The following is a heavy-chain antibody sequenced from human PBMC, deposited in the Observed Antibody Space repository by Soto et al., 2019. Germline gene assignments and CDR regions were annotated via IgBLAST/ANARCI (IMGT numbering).Heavy chain of an antibody. Sequence: SETLSLTCNVSGDSIRSISFWGWIRQPPGKGLEWIGSIYSTGNTYYNPSLNSQVTISVDTSKNQFSLKVISVTAADTAVYYCRRSSRYSTDVWGQGTTVT. CDR2: IYSTGNT. CDR3: RRSSRYSTDV. V-gene: IGHV4-39*01. D-gene: IGHD6-13*01. CDR1: GDSIRSISF. J-gene: IGHJ6*02.